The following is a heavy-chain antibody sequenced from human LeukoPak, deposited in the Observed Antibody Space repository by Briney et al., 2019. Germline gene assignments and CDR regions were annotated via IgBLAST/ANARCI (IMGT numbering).Heavy chain of an antibody. D-gene: IGHD3-22*01. V-gene: IGHV3-23*01. Sequence: AGGSLRLSCAASGFTFSSYAMSWVRQAPGKGLEWVSAISGSGGSTYYADSVKGRFTISRDNSKNTLYLQMNSLRAEDTAVYYCAKDHYYDSSGYYSPYSYFDYWGQGTLVTVSS. CDR1: GFTFSSYA. CDR3: AKDHYYDSSGYYSPYSYFDY. CDR2: ISGSGGST. J-gene: IGHJ4*02.